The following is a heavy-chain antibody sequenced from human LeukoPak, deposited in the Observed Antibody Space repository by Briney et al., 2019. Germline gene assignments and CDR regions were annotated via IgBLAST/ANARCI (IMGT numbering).Heavy chain of an antibody. CDR1: GYTFTSYY. J-gene: IGHJ4*02. CDR2: INPSGGST. CDR3: ARDGGGYYYDSSGYYAGDY. V-gene: IGHV1-46*01. Sequence: GASVTVSCKASGYTFTSYYMHWVRQAPGQGLEWMGIINPSGGSTSYAQKFQGRVTMTRDTSTSTVYMELSSLRSEDTAVYYCARDGGGYYYDSSGYYAGDYWGQGTLVTVSS. D-gene: IGHD3-22*01.